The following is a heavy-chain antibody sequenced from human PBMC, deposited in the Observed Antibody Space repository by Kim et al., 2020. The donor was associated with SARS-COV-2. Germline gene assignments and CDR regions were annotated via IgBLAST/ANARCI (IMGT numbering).Heavy chain of an antibody. J-gene: IGHJ4*02. V-gene: IGHV5-51*01. CDR3: ARPTGSSWYWFDY. Sequence: YSPSFQGQVTISADKSISTAYLQWSSLKASDTAMYHCARPTGSSWYWFDYWGQGTLVTVSS. D-gene: IGHD6-13*01.